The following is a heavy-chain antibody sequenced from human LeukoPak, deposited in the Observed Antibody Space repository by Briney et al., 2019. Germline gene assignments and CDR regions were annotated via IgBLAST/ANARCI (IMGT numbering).Heavy chain of an antibody. CDR3: ARDSHPDYGGTISLGAFDI. CDR2: VYYSGST. V-gene: IGHV4-59*01. CDR1: GGSISSYY. J-gene: IGHJ3*02. D-gene: IGHD4-23*01. Sequence: SETLSLTCTVSGGSISSYYWSWIRQPPGKGLEWVGYVYYSGSTNYNPSLKSRVTISVDTSKNQFSLKLSSVTAADTAVYYCARDSHPDYGGTISLGAFDIWGQGTMVTVSS.